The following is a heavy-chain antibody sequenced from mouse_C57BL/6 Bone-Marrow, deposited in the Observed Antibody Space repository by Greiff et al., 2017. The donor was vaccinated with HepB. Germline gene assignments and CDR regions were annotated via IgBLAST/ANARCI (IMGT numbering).Heavy chain of an antibody. CDR1: GFTFSSYA. D-gene: IGHD2-4*01. CDR2: ISDGGSYT. CDR3: ARERGFYYDYGFAY. J-gene: IGHJ3*01. Sequence: VQLKESGGGLVKPGGSLKLSCAASGFTFSSYAMSWVRQTPEKRLEWVATISDGGSYTYYPDNVKGRFTISRDNAKNNLYLQMSHLKSEDTAMYYCARERGFYYDYGFAYWGQGTLVTVSA. V-gene: IGHV5-4*01.